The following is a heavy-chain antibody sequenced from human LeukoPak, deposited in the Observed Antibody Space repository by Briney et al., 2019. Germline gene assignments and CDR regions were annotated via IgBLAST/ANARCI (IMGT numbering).Heavy chain of an antibody. J-gene: IGHJ4*02. CDR2: INWNGGST. CDR1: GFTFDDYG. D-gene: IGHD3-22*01. Sequence: GGSLRLSCAASGFTFDDYGMSWVRQAPGKGLEWVSGINWNGGSTGYADSVKGRFTISRDNAKNSLYLQMNSLRAEDTAVYYCASDSSGYYPDRPDYWGQGTLVTVSS. V-gene: IGHV3-20*04. CDR3: ASDSSGYYPDRPDY.